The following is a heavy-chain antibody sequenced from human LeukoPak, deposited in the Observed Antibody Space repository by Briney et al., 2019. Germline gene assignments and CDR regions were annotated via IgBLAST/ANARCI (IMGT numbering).Heavy chain of an antibody. V-gene: IGHV4-59*01. CDR1: GGSISGFY. CDR2: IYSSGST. J-gene: IGHJ5*02. D-gene: IGHD3-16*01. Sequence: SETLSLTCTVSGGSISGFYWTWFRQPPGKGLEWIGYIYSSGSTNYNPSLKSRVTISVDTSKNQFSLKLSSVTAADTAVYYCARGYDYVWGSYNWFDPWGQGTLVTVSS. CDR3: ARGYDYVWGSYNWFDP.